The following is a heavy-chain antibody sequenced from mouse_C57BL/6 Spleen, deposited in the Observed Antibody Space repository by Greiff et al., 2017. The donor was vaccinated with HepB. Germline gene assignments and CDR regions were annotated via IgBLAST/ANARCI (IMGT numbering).Heavy chain of an antibody. CDR3: ARDADGYYGY. D-gene: IGHD2-3*01. V-gene: IGHV3-6*01. CDR2: ISYDGSN. CDR1: GYSITSGYY. Sequence: VQLQQSGPGLVKPSQSLSLTCSVTGYSITSGYYWNWIRQFPGNKLEWMGYISYDGSNNYNPSLKNRITITRDTSKNQFFLKLNSVTTEDTATYYCARDADGYYGYWGQGTTLTVSS. J-gene: IGHJ2*01.